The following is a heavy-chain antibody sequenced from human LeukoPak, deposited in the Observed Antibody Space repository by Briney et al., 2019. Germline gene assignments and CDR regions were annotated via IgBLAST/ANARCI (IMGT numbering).Heavy chain of an antibody. CDR2: ISAYNGNT. CDR1: GYTFTSYG. V-gene: IGHV1-18*01. J-gene: IGHJ6*03. Sequence: ASVKVSCKASGYTFTSYGIRWVRQAPGQGLEWMGWISAYNGNTNYAQKLQGRGTMTTDTSTSTAYMELRSLRSDDTAVYYCARVRQLLIKTYYYYYMDVWGKGTTITVSS. CDR3: ARVRQLLIKTYYYYYMDV. D-gene: IGHD2-2*01.